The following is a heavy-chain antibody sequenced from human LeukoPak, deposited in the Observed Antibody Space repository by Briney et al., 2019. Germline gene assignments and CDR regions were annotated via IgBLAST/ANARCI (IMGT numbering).Heavy chain of an antibody. CDR3: ASSGNYYPYLLDY. J-gene: IGHJ4*02. Sequence: GGSLRLSCAASGFTFSNYAMSWVRQAPGKGLEWVSVISGSGGSTYYADSVKGRFSISRDNSKNTLYLQMNSLRAEDTAVYYCASSGNYYPYLLDYWGQGTLVTVSS. V-gene: IGHV3-23*01. D-gene: IGHD1-26*01. CDR1: GFTFSNYA. CDR2: ISGSGGST.